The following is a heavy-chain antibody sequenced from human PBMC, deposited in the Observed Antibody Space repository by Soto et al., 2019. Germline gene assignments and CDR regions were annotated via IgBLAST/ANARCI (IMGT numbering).Heavy chain of an antibody. CDR2: IYYSWST. V-gene: IGHV4-39*01. Sequence: SETLSLTCTVSGGSISSSSYYWCWIRQPPGKGLEWIGSIYYSWSTYYNPSLKSRVTISVDTSKNQFSLKLSSLTAADTAVYYCAGSSGWSFFDYWGQGTLVTVSS. CDR1: GGSISSSSYY. CDR3: AGSSGWSFFDY. J-gene: IGHJ4*02. D-gene: IGHD6-19*01.